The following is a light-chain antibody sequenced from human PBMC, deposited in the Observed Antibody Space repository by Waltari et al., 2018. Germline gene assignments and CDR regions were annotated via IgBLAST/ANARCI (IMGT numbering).Light chain of an antibody. V-gene: IGKV1-9*01. CDR2: AAS. Sequence: DIQLTQSPSFLSASVGDRVTIPCRASQGISSYLAWYQQKPGKAPKLLTYAASTLQSGVPSRFSGSGSGTEFTLTISSLQPEDFATYYCQQLNSYPPNTFGPGTKVDIK. J-gene: IGKJ3*01. CDR3: QQLNSYPPNT. CDR1: QGISSY.